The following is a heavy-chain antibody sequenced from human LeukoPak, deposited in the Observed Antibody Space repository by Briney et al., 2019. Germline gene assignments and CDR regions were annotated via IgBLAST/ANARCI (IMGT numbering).Heavy chain of an antibody. D-gene: IGHD5-12*01. CDR2: IRYDGSNK. J-gene: IGHJ6*03. Sequence: GGSLRLSCAASGFTFSSYGMHWVRQAPGKGLEWVAFIRYDGSNKYYADSVKGRFTISRDNSKNTLYLQMNSLRAEDTAVYYCANLNIAPIYYMDVWGKGTTVTVSS. CDR1: GFTFSSYG. V-gene: IGHV3-30*02. CDR3: ANLNIAPIYYMDV.